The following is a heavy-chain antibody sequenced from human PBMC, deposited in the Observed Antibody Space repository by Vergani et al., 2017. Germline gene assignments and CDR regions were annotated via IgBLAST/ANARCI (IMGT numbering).Heavy chain of an antibody. V-gene: IGHV1-69*02. Sequence: QVQLVQSGAEVKKPGSSVKVSCKASGGTFSSYTISWVRQAPGQGLEWMGRIIPILGIANYAQKFQGRVTMTRNTSISTAYMELSSLRSEDTAVYYCARAHCSSTSCYDWFDPWGQGTLVTVSS. J-gene: IGHJ5*02. D-gene: IGHD2-2*01. CDR2: IIPILGIA. CDR1: GGTFSSYT. CDR3: ARAHCSSTSCYDWFDP.